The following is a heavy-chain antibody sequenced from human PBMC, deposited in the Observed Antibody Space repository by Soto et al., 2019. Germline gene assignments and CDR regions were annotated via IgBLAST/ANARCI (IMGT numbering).Heavy chain of an antibody. V-gene: IGHV3-23*01. CDR1: GFTFSTYA. D-gene: IGHD6-19*01. J-gene: IGHJ4*02. Sequence: GGSLRLSCAASGFTFSTYAMNWVRQAPGKGLEWVSGFSGSGDSTYYADSVKGRFTVSRDNSKNTLYLQMNSLRAEDTAVFYCAKERSSGWSFDYWGQGTLVTVSS. CDR3: AKERSSGWSFDY. CDR2: FSGSGDST.